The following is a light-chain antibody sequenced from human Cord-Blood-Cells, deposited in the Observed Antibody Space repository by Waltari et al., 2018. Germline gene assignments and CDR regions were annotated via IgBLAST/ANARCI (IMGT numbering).Light chain of an antibody. Sequence: IQMTQSPSSLSASVGDRVTITCRASQSISSYLTWYQQKPGKAPKLLIYAASSLQSGVPSRFSGSGSGTDFTLTISSLQPEDFATYYCQQSYSTPPFTFGPGTKVDIK. CDR2: AAS. J-gene: IGKJ3*01. CDR1: QSISSY. V-gene: IGKV1-39*01. CDR3: QQSYSTPPFT.